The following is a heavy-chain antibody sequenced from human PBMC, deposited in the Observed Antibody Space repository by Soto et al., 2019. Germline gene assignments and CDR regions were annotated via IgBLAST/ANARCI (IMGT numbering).Heavy chain of an antibody. J-gene: IGHJ5*02. D-gene: IGHD3-10*01. CDR1: GFTFRNHA. CDR3: ATNYYGPHS. CDR2: IDAGGGST. Sequence: GGSLRLSCAASGFTFRNHAMNWVRQAPGKGLEWVSTIDAGGGSTYSADSVKGRLTISRDNSKDPLSLQMNSLRAEDTAVYDCATNYYGPHSWGQGTLVTVSS. V-gene: IGHV3-23*01.